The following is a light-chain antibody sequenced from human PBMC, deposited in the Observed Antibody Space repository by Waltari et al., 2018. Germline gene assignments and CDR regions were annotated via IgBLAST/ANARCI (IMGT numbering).Light chain of an antibody. CDR1: SLRSYY. CDR2: DKN. V-gene: IGLV3-19*01. J-gene: IGLJ2*01. CDR3: HSRDASGVGGA. Sequence: TQDPAVSVALGQPVSLTCQGDSLRSYYASWYQQRPGQAPILVMYDKNSRPSGVPDRFSASSSDNTASLTITGAQAEDEAYYYCHSRDASGVGGAFGGGTKLTVL.